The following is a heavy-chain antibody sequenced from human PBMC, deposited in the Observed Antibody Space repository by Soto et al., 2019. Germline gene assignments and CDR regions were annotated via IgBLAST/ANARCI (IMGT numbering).Heavy chain of an antibody. J-gene: IGHJ3*02. CDR2: IYYSGST. Sequence: PSETLSLTCIVSGGSIRSYYWSWIRQPPGKGLEWIGYIYYSGSTSYNPSLKSRVAISVDTSKNQFSLKLTSVNAAGTAVYYCARDMYSSGVPHAFDIWGQGTMVT. D-gene: IGHD6-19*01. V-gene: IGHV4-59*01. CDR3: ARDMYSSGVPHAFDI. CDR1: GGSIRSYY.